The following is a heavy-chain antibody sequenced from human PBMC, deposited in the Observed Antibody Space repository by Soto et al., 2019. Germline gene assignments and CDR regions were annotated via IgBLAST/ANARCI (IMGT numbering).Heavy chain of an antibody. J-gene: IGHJ6*02. V-gene: IGHV4-59*01. CDR1: GGSISSYH. CDR2: IYYSGSS. CDR3: ATGGAYEYGMDV. Sequence: QVQLQESGPGLVKPSETLSLTCTVSGGSISSYHWSWIWQPPRKGPVWIGYIYYSGSSNYNPSLKSRVTISVDTSKNQFSLKLSSVTAADTAVYYCATGGAYEYGMDVWGQGTTVTVSS. D-gene: IGHD3-22*01.